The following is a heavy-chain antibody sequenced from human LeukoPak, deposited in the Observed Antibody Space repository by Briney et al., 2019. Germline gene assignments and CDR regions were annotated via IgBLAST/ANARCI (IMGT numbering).Heavy chain of an antibody. CDR1: GSTLSSYA. V-gene: IGHV3-23*01. D-gene: IGHD2-15*01. Sequence: PGGTLRLSCAASGSTLSSYAMSRVRQGPGKGLEWVSAISVSGNTYHADSVKGRFTISRDSSKNTLYLQMNSLRAGDAAVYYCAKAPVTTCSGAYCYPFDYWSQGTLVTVSS. CDR3: AKAPVTTCSGAYCYPFDY. J-gene: IGHJ4*02. CDR2: ISVSGNT.